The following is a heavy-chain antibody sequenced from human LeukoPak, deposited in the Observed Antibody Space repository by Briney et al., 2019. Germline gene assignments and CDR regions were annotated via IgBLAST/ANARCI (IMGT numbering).Heavy chain of an antibody. V-gene: IGHV3-30*18. CDR3: AKSSTVTSFDY. CDR1: GFTFSSYG. Sequence: PGGSLRLSCAASGFTFSSYGMHWVRQAPGKGLEWVAVISYDGSNKYYADSVKGRFTISRDNSKNTLYLQMNSLRAEDTAVYYCAKSSTVTSFDYWGQGTLVTVSS. CDR2: ISYDGSNK. J-gene: IGHJ4*02. D-gene: IGHD4-17*01.